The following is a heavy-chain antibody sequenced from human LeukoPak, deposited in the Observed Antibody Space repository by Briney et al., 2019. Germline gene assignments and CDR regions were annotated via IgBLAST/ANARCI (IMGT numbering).Heavy chain of an antibody. CDR1: GGSISSYY. CDR2: IYYSGST. D-gene: IGHD3-9*01. CDR3: AREAYDILSGYSRGFDN. J-gene: IGHJ4*02. Sequence: SETLSLTCTVSGGSISSYYWSWIRQPPGKGLEWIGNIYYSGSTNYNPSLKSRVTISVATSKKQFSLKLSSVTAADTAVYYCAREAYDILSGYSRGFDNWGQGTLVTVSS. V-gene: IGHV4-59*12.